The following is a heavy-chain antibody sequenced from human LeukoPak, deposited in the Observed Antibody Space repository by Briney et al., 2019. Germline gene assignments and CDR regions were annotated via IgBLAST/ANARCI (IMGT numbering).Heavy chain of an antibody. J-gene: IGHJ4*02. CDR2: ISSSSSYT. Sequence: GGSLRLSCAASGFTFSKFWMTWVRQAPGKGLEWVSYISSSSSYTNYADSVKGRFTISRDNAKNSLYLQMNSLRAEDTAVYYCARGGDYGDYDLDYWGQGTLVTVSS. D-gene: IGHD4-17*01. V-gene: IGHV3-11*06. CDR1: GFTFSKFW. CDR3: ARGGDYGDYDLDY.